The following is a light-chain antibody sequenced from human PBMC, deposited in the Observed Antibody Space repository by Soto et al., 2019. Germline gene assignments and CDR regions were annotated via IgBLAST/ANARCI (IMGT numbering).Light chain of an antibody. CDR3: QQSYSTPLT. J-gene: IGKJ4*01. V-gene: IGKV1-39*01. Sequence: DFQMTPSPSSLSASVGDRVTITCRASQTIDKYLNWYQEKPGKAPKLLIYTTSTLQSEVPSRFSGSGSETDFTLTISSLQPEDFATYYCQQSYSTPLTFGGGTKVDIK. CDR1: QTIDKY. CDR2: TTS.